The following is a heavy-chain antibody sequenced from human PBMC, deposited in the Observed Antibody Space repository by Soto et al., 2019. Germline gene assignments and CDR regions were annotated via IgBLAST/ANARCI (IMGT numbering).Heavy chain of an antibody. D-gene: IGHD6-6*01. Sequence: QVHLVQSGAEVKKPGASVKVSCKASNETLTTYGISWVRQAPGQGLEWMGWVSGYSGHSSSAQEFQDRVIMTTDTSTNTAYMELRSLSSEDSARYFCARDSSSSGYSYGMDVWGQGATVTVSS. CDR3: ARDSSSSGYSYGMDV. V-gene: IGHV1-18*01. CDR1: NETLTTYG. J-gene: IGHJ6*02. CDR2: VSGYSGHS.